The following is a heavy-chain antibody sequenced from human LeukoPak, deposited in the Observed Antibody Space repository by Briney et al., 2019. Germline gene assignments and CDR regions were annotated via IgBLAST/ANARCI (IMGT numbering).Heavy chain of an antibody. V-gene: IGHV3-23*01. D-gene: IGHD3-10*01. Sequence: GLSLRLSYASAGFSLIRYSITWVSQARSRALEWVSKNSSGDGYIYDSDSVRRRFTVSGDNPKITMYLQMNNLTVADAVLYYCAKPLVHGEFAWPAGESWGEGTLVIVSS. CDR1: GFSLIRYS. J-gene: IGHJ4*02. CDR2: NSSGDGYI. CDR3: AKPLVHGEFAWPAGES.